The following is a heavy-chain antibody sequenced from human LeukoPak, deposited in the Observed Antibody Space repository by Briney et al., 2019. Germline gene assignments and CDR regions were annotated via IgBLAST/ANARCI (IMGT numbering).Heavy chain of an antibody. CDR3: ARVSDWNDFDF. CDR2: IYYTGST. CDR1: GGSINSYY. Sequence: SETLSLTCTVSGGSINSYYWSWIRQPPGKGLEWIGYIYYTGSTNYNPSLKSRVTISVDTSKNQFSLKLTSVTAADTAVYYCARVSDWNDFDFWGQGTLVTVSS. D-gene: IGHD1-1*01. J-gene: IGHJ4*02. V-gene: IGHV4-59*01.